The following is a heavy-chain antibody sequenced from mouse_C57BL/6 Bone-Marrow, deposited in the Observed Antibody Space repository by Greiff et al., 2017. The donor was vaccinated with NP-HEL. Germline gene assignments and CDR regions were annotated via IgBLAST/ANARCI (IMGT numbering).Heavy chain of an antibody. CDR3: ARLGYDYDFDY. V-gene: IGHV4-1*01. D-gene: IGHD2-4*01. CDR2: INPDSSTI. Sequence: AAEGVDFSRYWMSWVRRAPGKRLEWIGEINPDSSTINYAPSLKDKFIISRDNAKNTLYLQMSKVRSEDTALYYCARLGYDYDFDYWGQGTTLTVSS. J-gene: IGHJ2*01. CDR1: GVDFSRYW.